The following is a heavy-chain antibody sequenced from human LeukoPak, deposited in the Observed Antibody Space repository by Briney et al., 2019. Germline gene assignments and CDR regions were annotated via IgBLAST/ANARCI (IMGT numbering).Heavy chain of an antibody. CDR1: GFKFSTYA. Sequence: QAGGSLRLSCAASGFKFSTYAMSWVRQAPGKGLEWVSIIYSGGSTYYADSVKGRFTISRHNSKNTLYLQMNSLRAEDTAVYYCAREVGGSAFDIWGQGTMVTVSS. J-gene: IGHJ3*02. V-gene: IGHV3-53*04. CDR2: IYSGGST. CDR3: AREVGGSAFDI. D-gene: IGHD3-16*01.